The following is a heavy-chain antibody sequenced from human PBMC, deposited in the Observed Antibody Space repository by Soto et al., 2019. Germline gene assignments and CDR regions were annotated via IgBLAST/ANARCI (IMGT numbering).Heavy chain of an antibody. CDR3: ARERGYGSGYYYYAMDV. Sequence: GGSLRLSCAASGFTLSSYSMNWVRQAPGKGLEWVSYISSSSSAIYYADSVKGRFTISRDNAKNSLYLHMNSLRVEDTAVYYCARERGYGSGYYYYAMDVWGQGTTVTVSS. V-gene: IGHV3-48*01. D-gene: IGHD3-10*01. CDR2: ISSSSSAI. J-gene: IGHJ6*02. CDR1: GFTLSSYS.